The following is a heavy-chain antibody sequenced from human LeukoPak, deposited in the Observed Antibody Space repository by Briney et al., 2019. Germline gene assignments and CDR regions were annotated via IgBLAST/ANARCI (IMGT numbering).Heavy chain of an antibody. CDR3: ARARYYYYYYMDV. Sequence: SETLSLTGTVSGGSISRGSYSWSWIRQPAGKGLEWIGRIYTSGSTNYNPSLKSRVTMSLDTSKNQFSLNLSSVTAADTAVYYCARARYYYYYYMDVWGKGTTVTISS. V-gene: IGHV4-61*02. CDR1: GGSISRGSYS. CDR2: IYTSGST. J-gene: IGHJ6*03.